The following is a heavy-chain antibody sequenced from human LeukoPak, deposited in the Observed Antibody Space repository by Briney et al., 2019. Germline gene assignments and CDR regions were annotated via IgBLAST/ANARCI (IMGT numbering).Heavy chain of an antibody. Sequence: GSSVKVSCKASGGTFSSYAISWVRQAPGQGLEWMGRIIPILGIANYAQKFQGRVTITADKSTSTAYMELSSLRSEDTAVYYCATGPLTTVTTYYYYGMDVWGQGTTVTVSS. CDR2: IIPILGIA. CDR1: GGTFSSYA. J-gene: IGHJ6*02. D-gene: IGHD4-17*01. CDR3: ATGPLTTVTTYYYYGMDV. V-gene: IGHV1-69*04.